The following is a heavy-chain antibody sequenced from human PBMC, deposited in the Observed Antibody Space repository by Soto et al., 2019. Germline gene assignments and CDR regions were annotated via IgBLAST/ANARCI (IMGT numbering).Heavy chain of an antibody. Sequence: GGSLRLSCSASGFIFSTYPMHWVRQAPGKGLEFVSSIISNGGITFDADSVKGRFTISRDNSKNTLYLQMNSLRAEDTAVYFCARDRIGGWAFDIWGQGTLVTVSS. J-gene: IGHJ3*02. CDR1: GFIFSTYP. CDR3: ARDRIGGWAFDI. CDR2: IISNGGIT. D-gene: IGHD3-16*01. V-gene: IGHV3-64D*08.